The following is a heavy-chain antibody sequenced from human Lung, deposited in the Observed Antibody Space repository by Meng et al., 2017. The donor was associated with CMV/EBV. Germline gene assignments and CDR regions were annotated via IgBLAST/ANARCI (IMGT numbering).Heavy chain of an antibody. CDR3: TTSIRITMVRGVIFREV. V-gene: IGHV3-15*01. Sequence: GESLKISCSASGFTFSNAWMSWVRQAPGKGLEWVGRIKRKNDGGTTDYAAPVKGRFTISRDDSKNTLYLQMNSLKTEDTAVYYCTTSIRITMVRGVIFREVWGQGTXVTVSS. J-gene: IGHJ3*01. D-gene: IGHD3-10*01. CDR2: IKRKNDGGTT. CDR1: GFTFSNAW.